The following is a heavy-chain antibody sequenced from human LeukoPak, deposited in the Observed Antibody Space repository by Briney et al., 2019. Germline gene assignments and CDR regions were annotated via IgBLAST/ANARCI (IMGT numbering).Heavy chain of an antibody. Sequence: PSETLSLTCTVSGDSISSSNSYWGWIRQPPGKGLEWIGSIYYSGSTYYNPSLKSRVTISVDTSKNQFSLKLSSVTAADTAVYYCARAPTGYGDSTFDPWGQGTLVTVSS. J-gene: IGHJ5*02. V-gene: IGHV4-39*07. CDR2: IYYSGST. CDR1: GDSISSSNSY. CDR3: ARAPTGYGDSTFDP. D-gene: IGHD4-17*01.